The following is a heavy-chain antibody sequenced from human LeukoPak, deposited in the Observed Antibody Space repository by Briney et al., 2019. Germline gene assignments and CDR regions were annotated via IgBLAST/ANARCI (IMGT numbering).Heavy chain of an antibody. J-gene: IGHJ6*03. CDR1: GGSLSSNSYY. CDR2: IYYSGST. Sequence: SETLSLTCAVSGGSLSSNSYYWGWIRQPPGNGLEWIGSIYYSGSTNYNPSLKSRVTISVDTSKNQFSLKLSSVTAADTAVYYCARLEPYYYYMDVWGKGTTVTVSS. CDR3: ARLEPYYYYMDV. V-gene: IGHV4-39*07. D-gene: IGHD1-14*01.